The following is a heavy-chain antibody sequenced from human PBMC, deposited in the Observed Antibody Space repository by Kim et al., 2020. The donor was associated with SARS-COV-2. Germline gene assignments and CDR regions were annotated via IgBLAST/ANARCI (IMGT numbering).Heavy chain of an antibody. J-gene: IGHJ2*01. D-gene: IGHD3-10*01. CDR1: GGSISSGGYY. V-gene: IGHV4-31*03. CDR2: IYYSGST. CDR3: ARTYYYGSGSLPGWYFDL. Sequence: SETLSLTCTVSGGSISSGGYYWSWIRQHPGKGLEWIGYIYYSGSTYYNPSLKSRVTISVDTSKNQFSLKLSSVTAADTAVYYCARTYYYGSGSLPGWYFDLWGRGTLVTVSS.